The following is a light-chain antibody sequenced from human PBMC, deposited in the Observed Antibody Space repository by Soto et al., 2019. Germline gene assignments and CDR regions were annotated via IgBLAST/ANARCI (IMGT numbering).Light chain of an antibody. CDR1: QNINKY. Sequence: EIVLTQSPGTLSLSPGERATLSCRTSQNINKYLAWYQQKPGQAPRLLIYDASNRATGIPARFSGSGSGTDFTLTISSLDPEDFAFYSCQQRSNWPITFGQGTRLEIK. CDR2: DAS. CDR3: QQRSNWPIT. J-gene: IGKJ5*01. V-gene: IGKV3-11*01.